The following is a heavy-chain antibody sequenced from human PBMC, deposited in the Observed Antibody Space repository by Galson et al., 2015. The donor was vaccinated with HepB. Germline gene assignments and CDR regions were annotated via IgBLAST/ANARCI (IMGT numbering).Heavy chain of an antibody. CDR1: GFTLSDYA. V-gene: IGHV3-64D*06. CDR3: VRDRQQLFLLYLYTLDV. Sequence: SLRLSCAASGFTLSDYAVHWVRQAPGKGLEYVSAVSRNGDRTYYADSVKGRFTIGRDNSRNTVFLDLTGLGAHDTAVYFCVRDRQQLFLLYLYTLDVWGQGTTVTVSS. J-gene: IGHJ6*02. D-gene: IGHD6-13*01. CDR2: VSRNGDRT.